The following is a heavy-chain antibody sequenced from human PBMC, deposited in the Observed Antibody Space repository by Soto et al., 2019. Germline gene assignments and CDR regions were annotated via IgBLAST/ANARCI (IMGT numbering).Heavy chain of an antibody. J-gene: IGHJ6*02. CDR1: GGTFSSYA. V-gene: IGHV1-69*13. D-gene: IGHD4-17*01. CDR3: ASTVTTFSAAYYYYYYGMDV. Sequence: SVKVSCKASGGTFSSYAISLVRQAPGQGLEWMGGIIPIFGTANYAQKFQGRVTITADESTSTAYMELSSLRSEDTAVYYCASTVTTFSAAYYYYYYGMDVWGQGTTVTVSS. CDR2: IIPIFGTA.